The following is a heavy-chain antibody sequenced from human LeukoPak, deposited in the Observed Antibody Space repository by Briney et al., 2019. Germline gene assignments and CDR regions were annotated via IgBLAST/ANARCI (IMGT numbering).Heavy chain of an antibody. J-gene: IGHJ4*02. CDR2: INHNSGGT. Sequence: GASVKVSCKASGYSFTGYYMHWVRQAPGQGLEWMGCINHNSGGTNYAQKFQGRVTMTRDTSISTAYMELSRLRSDDTAVYYCARAPYSGSPRLGYWGQGTLVTVSS. CDR1: GYSFTGYY. V-gene: IGHV1-2*02. D-gene: IGHD6-13*01. CDR3: ARAPYSGSPRLGY.